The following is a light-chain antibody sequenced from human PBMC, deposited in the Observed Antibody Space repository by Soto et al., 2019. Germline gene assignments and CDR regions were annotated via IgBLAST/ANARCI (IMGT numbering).Light chain of an antibody. CDR1: SRDIGHYDY. CDR3: SLYTSENTYV. V-gene: IGLV2-14*03. CDR2: HVT. J-gene: IGLJ1*01. Sequence: QSALTQPASVSGSHGQSITISCTGTSRDIGHYDYVSWYQQHPGKAPKLMIYHVTYRPSGVSNRYSGSKSGNSASLTISGLQAADEADYYCSLYTSENTYVFGTGTKLTVL.